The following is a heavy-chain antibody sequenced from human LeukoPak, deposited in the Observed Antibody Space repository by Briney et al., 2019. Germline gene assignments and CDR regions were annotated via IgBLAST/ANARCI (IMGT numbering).Heavy chain of an antibody. D-gene: IGHD3-10*01. V-gene: IGHV3-74*01. CDR3: ARGRGVTVDY. CDR1: GFTFSSYW. CDR2: INSDGGST. J-gene: IGHJ4*02. Sequence: GGSLRLSCAASGFTFSSYWTHWVRQAPGKGLVWVSRINSDGGSTSYADSVKGRFTISRDNAKNTLYLQMNSLRAEDTAVCYCARGRGVTVDYWGQGTLVTVSS.